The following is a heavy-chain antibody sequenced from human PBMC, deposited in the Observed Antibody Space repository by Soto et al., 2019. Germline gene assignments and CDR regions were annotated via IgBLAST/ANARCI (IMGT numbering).Heavy chain of an antibody. Sequence: EVQLLESGGGLVQPGGSLRLSCAASGFTFNNYAMTWARQAPGKGLAWVSAVSGGGDTTSYADSVKGRFTVSRDGSKNTLYLQMSSLRAEDTALYYCAKGRGGSGSLPPRVDFWGQGTLVTVSS. CDR3: AKGRGGSGSLPPRVDF. V-gene: IGHV3-23*01. D-gene: IGHD3-10*01. CDR1: GFTFNNYA. CDR2: VSGGGDTT. J-gene: IGHJ4*02.